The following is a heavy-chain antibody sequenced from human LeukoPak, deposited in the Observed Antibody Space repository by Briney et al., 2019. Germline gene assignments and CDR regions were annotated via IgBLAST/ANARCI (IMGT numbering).Heavy chain of an antibody. Sequence: SETLSLTCTVSGGSISSYYWSWIRQPPGKRLEWIGYIYYSGSTNYNPSLKSRVTISVDTSKNQFSLKLSSVTAADTAVYYCARGRIAAGCFQDYGGQGTLVTVSS. CDR1: GGSISSYY. CDR2: IYYSGST. J-gene: IGHJ4*02. V-gene: IGHV4-59*01. D-gene: IGHD6-13*01. CDR3: ARGRIAAGCFQDY.